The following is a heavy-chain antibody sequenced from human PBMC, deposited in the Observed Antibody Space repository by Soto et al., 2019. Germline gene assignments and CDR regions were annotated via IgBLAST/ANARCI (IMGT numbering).Heavy chain of an antibody. V-gene: IGHV2-26*01. J-gene: IGHJ5*02. CDR2: ILSNDDK. CDR1: GFSLTNPVMG. D-gene: IGHD1-26*01. Sequence: QVTLKESGPALVKPTETLTLTCTVSGFSLTNPVMGVSWIHQPPGKAPEWLAHILSNDDKSYRTSLETRLTISKDTSRSQVVLTMTNMGPLDTATYYCARIMDDVGRCRGTSCYWFDPWGQGTPVTVSS. CDR3: ARIMDDVGRCRGTSCYWFDP.